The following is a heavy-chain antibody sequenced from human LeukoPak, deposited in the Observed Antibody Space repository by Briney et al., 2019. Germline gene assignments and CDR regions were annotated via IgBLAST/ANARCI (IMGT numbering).Heavy chain of an antibody. J-gene: IGHJ4*02. CDR1: GYTFTSYG. CDR3: ARVWCSGGSCYSGDC. Sequence: GASVKVSCKASGYTFTSYGISWVRQAPGQGLEWMGWISAYNGNTNYAQKLQGRVTMTTDTSTSTAYMELRSLRSDDTAVYYCARVWCSGGSCYSGDCWGQGTLVTVSS. CDR2: ISAYNGNT. D-gene: IGHD2-15*01. V-gene: IGHV1-18*01.